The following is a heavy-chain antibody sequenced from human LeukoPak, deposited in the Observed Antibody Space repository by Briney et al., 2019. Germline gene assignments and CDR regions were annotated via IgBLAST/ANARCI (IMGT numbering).Heavy chain of an antibody. J-gene: IGHJ6*02. CDR2: ISSRGSTI. CDR1: GFTFSDYY. D-gene: IGHD5-18*01. Sequence: GGSLRLSCAASGFTFSDYYMSWIRQAPGKGLGWVSYISSRGSTIYYADSVKGRFTISRDNAKNSLYLQMNSLRAEDTAVYYCARHDTAMATDYGMDGWGQGTTVTVSS. V-gene: IGHV3-11*01. CDR3: ARHDTAMATDYGMDG.